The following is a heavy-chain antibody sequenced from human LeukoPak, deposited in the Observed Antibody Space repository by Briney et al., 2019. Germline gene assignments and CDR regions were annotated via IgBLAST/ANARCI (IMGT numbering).Heavy chain of an antibody. CDR3: ARVGYSSSSAYFDY. V-gene: IGHV3-64*01. CDR1: GFTFSSYA. CDR2: ISSNGGST. Sequence: GGSLRLSCAASGFTFSSYAMHWVRQAPGKGLEYVSAISSNGGSTYYANSLKGRFTVSRDNSKNTLYLQMGSLRAEDMAVYYCARVGYSSSSAYFDYWGQGTLVTVSS. D-gene: IGHD6-6*01. J-gene: IGHJ4*02.